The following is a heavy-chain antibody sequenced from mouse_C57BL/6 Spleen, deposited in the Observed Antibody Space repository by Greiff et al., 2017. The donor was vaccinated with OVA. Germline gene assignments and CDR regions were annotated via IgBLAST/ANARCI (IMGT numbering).Heavy chain of an antibody. V-gene: IGHV1-64*01. Sequence: QVQLQQPGAELVKPGASVKLSCKASGYTFTSYWMHWVKQRPGQGLEWIGMIHPNSGSTNYNEKFKSKATLTVDKSSSTAYMQLSSLTSEDSAVYYWARSKGYDGPFAYWGQGTLVTVSA. CDR2: IHPNSGST. D-gene: IGHD2-3*01. CDR3: ARSKGYDGPFAY. CDR1: GYTFTSYW. J-gene: IGHJ3*01.